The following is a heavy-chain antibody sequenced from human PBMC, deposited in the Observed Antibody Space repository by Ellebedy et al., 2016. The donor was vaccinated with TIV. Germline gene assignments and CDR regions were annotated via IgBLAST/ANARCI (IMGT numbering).Heavy chain of an antibody. V-gene: IGHV1-69*13. CDR2: FMPIFGAP. J-gene: IGHJ6*02. CDR1: GGTFSNYA. Sequence: AASVKVSCKASGGTFSNYAISWVRQAPGQGLEWLGGFMPIFGAPDIAQRFRGTVTITADESTSTAYMELTSLKSEDTAVYYCAVSQRPGLGGNYYYLMDVWGQGTAVTVSS. CDR3: AVSQRPGLGGNYYYLMDV. D-gene: IGHD4-23*01.